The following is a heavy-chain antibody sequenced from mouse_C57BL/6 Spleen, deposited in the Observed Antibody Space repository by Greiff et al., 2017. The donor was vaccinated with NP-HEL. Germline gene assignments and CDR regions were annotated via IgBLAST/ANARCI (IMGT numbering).Heavy chain of an antibody. D-gene: IGHD1-1*01. J-gene: IGHJ3*01. Sequence: QVQLQQSGAELARPGASVKLSCKASGYTFTSYGISWVKQRTGQGLEWIGEIYPRSGNTYYNEKFKGKATLTADKSSSTAYMELRSLTSEDSAVYFCARTRYYYGSSYGAYWGQGTLVTVSA. V-gene: IGHV1-81*01. CDR3: ARTRYYYGSSYGAY. CDR2: IYPRSGNT. CDR1: GYTFTSYG.